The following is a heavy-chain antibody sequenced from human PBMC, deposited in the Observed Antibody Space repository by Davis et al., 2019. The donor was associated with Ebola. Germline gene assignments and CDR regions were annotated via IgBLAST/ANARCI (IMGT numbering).Heavy chain of an antibody. J-gene: IGHJ4*02. V-gene: IGHV7-4-1*02. CDR1: GYTFTSHA. D-gene: IGHD4-17*01. Sequence: ASVKVSCKASGYTFTSHAMNWVRQAPGQGLEWMGWINTNTGNPMYAQAFKGRFVFSLDTSVSTAYLQISSLKAEDTAVYYCARGNYGDYEWGQGTLVTVSS. CDR2: INTNTGNP. CDR3: ARGNYGDYE.